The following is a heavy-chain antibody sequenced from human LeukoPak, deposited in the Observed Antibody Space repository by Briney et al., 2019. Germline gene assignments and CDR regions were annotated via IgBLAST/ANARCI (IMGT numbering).Heavy chain of an antibody. V-gene: IGHV4-39*07. CDR3: ARETRAAAGTPFDY. CDR2: IYYSGST. D-gene: IGHD6-13*01. Sequence: SETLSLTCTVSGGSISSSSYYWGWIRQPPGKGLEWIGSIYYSGSTYYNPSLKSRVTISVDTSKNQFSLKLSSVTAADTAVYYCARETRAAAGTPFDYWGQGTLVTVSS. J-gene: IGHJ4*02. CDR1: GGSISSSSYY.